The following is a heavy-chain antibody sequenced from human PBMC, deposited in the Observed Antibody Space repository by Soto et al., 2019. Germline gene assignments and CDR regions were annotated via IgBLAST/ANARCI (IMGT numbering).Heavy chain of an antibody. CDR2: INPNSGDT. V-gene: IGHV1-2*02. CDR1: GYTFTGYY. D-gene: IGHD2-15*01. J-gene: IGHJ5*02. CDR3: ARGALPYGGSPRWGFDP. Sequence: QVQLVQSGAEVKKPGASVKVSCKASGYTFTGYYIHWVRQAPGQGLEWMGRINPNSGDTNYAQKFQGRVTITRDTSISTAYMELSRLRSDDTAVYYCARGALPYGGSPRWGFDPWGQGTLVTVSS.